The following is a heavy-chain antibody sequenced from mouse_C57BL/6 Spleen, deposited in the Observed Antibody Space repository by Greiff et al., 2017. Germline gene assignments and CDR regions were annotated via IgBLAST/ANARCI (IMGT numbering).Heavy chain of an antibody. CDR2: ISDGGSYN. CDR1: GFTFSSYA. V-gene: IGHV5-4*01. D-gene: IGHD1-1*01. CDR3: ARDTADGVVGC. Sequence: EVKLVESGGGLVKPGGSLKLSCAASGFTFSSYAMSWVRQTPEKRLEWVATISDGGSYNYYTDNVKGRFTISRDNAKNNLYLQMSHLKSEDTAMCYCARDTADGVVGCWGQGTSVTVSS. J-gene: IGHJ4*01.